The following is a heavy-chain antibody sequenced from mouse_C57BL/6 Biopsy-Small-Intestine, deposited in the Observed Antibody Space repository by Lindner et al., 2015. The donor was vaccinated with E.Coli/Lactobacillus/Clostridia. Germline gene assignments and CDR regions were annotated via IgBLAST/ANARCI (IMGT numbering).Heavy chain of an antibody. V-gene: IGHV5-17*01. Sequence: VQLQESGGGLVKPGGSLKLSCAASGFTFSDYGMHWVRQAPEKGLEWVAYISSGSSTIYYADTAKGRFTISRDNAKNTLFLQMTSLRSEDTAMYYCAREDYWGQGTTLTVSS. CDR1: GFTFSDYG. CDR2: ISSGSSTI. J-gene: IGHJ2*01. CDR3: AREDY.